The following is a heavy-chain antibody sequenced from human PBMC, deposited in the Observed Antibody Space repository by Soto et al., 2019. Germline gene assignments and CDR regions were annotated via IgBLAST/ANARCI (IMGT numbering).Heavy chain of an antibody. J-gene: IGHJ4*02. D-gene: IGHD2-8*02. V-gene: IGHV3-30*03. CDR3: TGEVASGY. CDR1: GVTVSTYG. Sequence: QVQLVESGGGVVQPGRSLRLSCAVSGVTVSTYGMHWVRQAPGKGLEWVAVISRDGGTKYYADSVKGRFTISRDNSRNTLFLEMNSLRGDDMAVYYCTGEVASGYWGQGTLFTVSS. CDR2: ISRDGGTK.